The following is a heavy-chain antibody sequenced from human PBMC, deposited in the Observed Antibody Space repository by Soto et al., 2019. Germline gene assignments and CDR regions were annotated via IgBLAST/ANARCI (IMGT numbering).Heavy chain of an antibody. CDR1: GYTFTSYG. Sequence: AASVKVSCKASGYTFTSYGIGWVRQAPGQGLEWMGWISAYNGNTNYAQKLQGRVTMTTDTSTSTAYMELRSLRSDDTAVYYCASSRRHNWFDPWGQGTLVTVSS. V-gene: IGHV1-18*01. CDR2: ISAYNGNT. J-gene: IGHJ5*02. CDR3: ASSRRHNWFDP.